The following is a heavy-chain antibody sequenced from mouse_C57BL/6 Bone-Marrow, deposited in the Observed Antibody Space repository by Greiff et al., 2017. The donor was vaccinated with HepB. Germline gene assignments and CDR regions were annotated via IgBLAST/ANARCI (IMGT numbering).Heavy chain of an antibody. J-gene: IGHJ1*03. Sequence: QVQLQQSGAELARPGASVKLSCKASGYTFTSYGISWVKQRTGQGLEWIGEIYPRRGNTYYNEKFKGKATLTADKSSSTAYMELRSLTSEDSAVYFCAREGVITTVVDHWYFDVWGTGTTVTVSS. CDR1: GYTFTSYG. D-gene: IGHD1-1*01. V-gene: IGHV1-81*01. CDR3: AREGVITTVVDHWYFDV. CDR2: IYPRRGNT.